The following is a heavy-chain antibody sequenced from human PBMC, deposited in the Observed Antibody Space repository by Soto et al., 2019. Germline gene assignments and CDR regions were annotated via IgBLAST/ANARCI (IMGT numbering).Heavy chain of an antibody. J-gene: IGHJ4*02. Sequence: EVQLVQSGAEVKKPGESLRISCKGSGYSFTNYWISWVRQMPGKGLEWMGRIDPSDSYTQYSPSIQGHVTISADRSTSTVSLQWSSLKASDTAMYYCARPIAIFGAPPGYWGQGTLVTVSS. CDR2: IDPSDSYT. CDR1: GYSFTNYW. D-gene: IGHD3-3*01. V-gene: IGHV5-10-1*03. CDR3: ARPIAIFGAPPGY.